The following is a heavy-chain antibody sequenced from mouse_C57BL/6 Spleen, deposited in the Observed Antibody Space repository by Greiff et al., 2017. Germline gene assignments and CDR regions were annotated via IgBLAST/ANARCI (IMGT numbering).Heavy chain of an antibody. CDR3: ARGTDWDYAMDY. V-gene: IGHV3-6*01. CDR1: GYSITSGYY. D-gene: IGHD4-1*01. Sequence: EVKLQESGPGLVKPSQSLSLTCSVTGYSITSGYYWNWIRQFPGNKLEWMGYISYDGSNNYNPSLKNRISITRDTSKNQFFLKLNSVTTEDTATYYCARGTDWDYAMDYWGQGTSVTVSS. J-gene: IGHJ4*01. CDR2: ISYDGSN.